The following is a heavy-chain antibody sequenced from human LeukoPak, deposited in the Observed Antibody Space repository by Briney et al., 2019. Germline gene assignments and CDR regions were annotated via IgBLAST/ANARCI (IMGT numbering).Heavy chain of an antibody. Sequence: SETLSLTCTVSGGSISSSSDYWGWIRQAPGKGLEWIGSIYYHENTYYNSSLKSRVTISVDTSKNQFSLKLNSVTAADPAVYFCASRAYSAPYWKHFAYWGKEPWSPSPQ. V-gene: IGHV4-39*01. CDR3: ASRAYSAPYWKHFAY. J-gene: IGHJ4*01. CDR1: GGSISSSSDY. D-gene: IGHD1-1*01. CDR2: IYYHENT.